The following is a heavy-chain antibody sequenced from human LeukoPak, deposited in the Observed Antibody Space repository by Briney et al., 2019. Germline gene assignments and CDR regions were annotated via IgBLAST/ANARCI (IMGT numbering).Heavy chain of an antibody. Sequence: PGESLRLSCAASGFTFSSYSMNWVRQAPGKGLEWVSYISRDSKRIYEADSARGRFTISRDNASNSLFLQMNSLRVEYTAIYYCAREDYYDSNAYTSRGFDYWGQGTLVTVSS. CDR2: ISRDSKRI. V-gene: IGHV3-48*01. D-gene: IGHD3-22*01. CDR1: GFTFSSYS. J-gene: IGHJ4*02. CDR3: AREDYYDSNAYTSRGFDY.